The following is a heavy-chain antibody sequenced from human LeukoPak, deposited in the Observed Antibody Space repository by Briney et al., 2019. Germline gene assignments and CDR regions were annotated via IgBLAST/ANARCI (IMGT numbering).Heavy chain of an antibody. J-gene: IGHJ4*02. CDR3: ARDRPTGASRLFVVQ. V-gene: IGHV3-21*01. D-gene: IGHD3-3*01. CDR2: MSSGSRYI. Sequence: GGSLRLSCAASGFTFSSYSMTWVRQAPGKGLEWVSSMSSGSRYIYYTDSVRGRFTISRDNAKNSLYLLMNSLRAEDTAVYYCARDRPTGASRLFVVQWGQGTLVTVSS. CDR1: GFTFSSYS.